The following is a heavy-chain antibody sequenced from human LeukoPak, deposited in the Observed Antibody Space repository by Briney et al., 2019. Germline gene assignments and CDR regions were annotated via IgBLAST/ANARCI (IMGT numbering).Heavy chain of an antibody. J-gene: IGHJ3*01. Sequence: GGSLRLSCVASGFTFSRTVMHWIRQPIGKGLEWVSGIGFQSGIHYLDSVKDRFTVSRENAHNSLYLQMNSLTAGDTATYYCVREVYSSGRAPVFDFSGQGTTVTVSS. CDR3: VREVYSSGRAPVFDF. CDR1: GFTFSRTV. D-gene: IGHD6-19*01. V-gene: IGHV3-13*01. CDR2: IGFQSGI.